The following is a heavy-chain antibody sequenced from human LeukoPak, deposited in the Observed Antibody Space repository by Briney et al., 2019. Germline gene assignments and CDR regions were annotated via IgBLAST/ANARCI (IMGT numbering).Heavy chain of an antibody. D-gene: IGHD1-14*01. CDR3: ARSCVWWPPSIRQPELGYYFDY. J-gene: IGHJ4*02. CDR2: IYPGDSDT. Sequence: GESLKISRKGSGYSFTSYWIGWVRQMPGKGLEWMGIIYPGDSDTRYSPSFQGQVAISADKSISTAYLQWSSLKASDTAMYYCARSCVWWPPSIRQPELGYYFDYWGQGTLVTVSS. CDR1: GYSFTSYW. V-gene: IGHV5-51*01.